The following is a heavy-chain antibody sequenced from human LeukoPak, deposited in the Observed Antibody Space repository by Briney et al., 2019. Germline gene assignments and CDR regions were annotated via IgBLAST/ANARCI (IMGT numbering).Heavy chain of an antibody. CDR1: GGSFSGYY. CDR2: INHSGST. Sequence: NPSETLSLTCAVYGGSFSGYYWSWIRQPPGKGLEWIGEINHSGSTNYNPSLKSRVTISVDTSKNQFSLKLSSVTAADTAVYYCLLWFGDPLVDYWGQGTLVTVSS. V-gene: IGHV4-34*01. CDR3: LLWFGDPLVDY. J-gene: IGHJ4*02. D-gene: IGHD3-10*01.